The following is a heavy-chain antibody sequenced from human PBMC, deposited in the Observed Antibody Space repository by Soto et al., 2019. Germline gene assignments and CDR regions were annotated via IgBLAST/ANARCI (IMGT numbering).Heavy chain of an antibody. Sequence: PGGSLRLSCAASGFTFSSYAMSCVRQAPGKGLEWVSAISGSGGSTYYADSVKGRFTISRDNSKNTLYLQMNSLRAEDTAVYYCAKDSSRVATVTNARGVWGQGTLVTVSS. D-gene: IGHD4-17*01. J-gene: IGHJ4*02. CDR3: AKDSSRVATVTNARGV. V-gene: IGHV3-23*01. CDR1: GFTFSSYA. CDR2: ISGSGGST.